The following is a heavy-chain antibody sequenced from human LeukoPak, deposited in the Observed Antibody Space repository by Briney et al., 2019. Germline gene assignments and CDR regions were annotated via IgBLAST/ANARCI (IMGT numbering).Heavy chain of an antibody. CDR3: ARDCLGGDYGPYYYYYYMDV. V-gene: IGHV1-18*01. CDR2: ISAYNGNT. Sequence: ASVKVSCKASGYTFTSYGISWVRQAPGQGLEWMGWISAYNGNTNYAQKLQGRVTMTTDTSTSTAYMELRSLRSDDTAVYYCARDCLGGDYGPYYYYYYMDVWGKGTTVTVSS. J-gene: IGHJ6*03. CDR1: GYTFTSYG. D-gene: IGHD4-17*01.